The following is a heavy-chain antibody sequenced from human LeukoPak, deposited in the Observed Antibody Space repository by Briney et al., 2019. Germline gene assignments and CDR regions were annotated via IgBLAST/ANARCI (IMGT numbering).Heavy chain of an antibody. CDR1: GGSISNYY. Sequence: PSETLSLTCNVSGGSISNYYWSWIRQPPGKGLEWIGCISYSGSTNYNPSLRSRVTISVDTSKNQFSLKLSSVTAADTAVYYCARKEQWLPHDAFDIWGQGTMVTVSS. CDR3: ARKEQWLPHDAFDI. J-gene: IGHJ3*02. D-gene: IGHD6-19*01. V-gene: IGHV4-59*12. CDR2: ISYSGST.